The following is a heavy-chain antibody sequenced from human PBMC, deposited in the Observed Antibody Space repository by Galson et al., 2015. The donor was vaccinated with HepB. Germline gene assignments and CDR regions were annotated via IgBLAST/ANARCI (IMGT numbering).Heavy chain of an antibody. Sequence: SLRLSCAASGFTFSRYGMHWVRQAPGKGLEWVAVISYDGSNKYYADSVKGRFTISRDNAKNSLYLQMNSLRAEDTAVYYCARNYMITFGGVIVTYYYYYYMDVWGKGTTVTVSS. CDR1: GFTFSRYG. CDR2: ISYDGSNK. J-gene: IGHJ6*03. V-gene: IGHV3-30*03. D-gene: IGHD3-16*02. CDR3: ARNYMITFGGVIVTYYYYYYMDV.